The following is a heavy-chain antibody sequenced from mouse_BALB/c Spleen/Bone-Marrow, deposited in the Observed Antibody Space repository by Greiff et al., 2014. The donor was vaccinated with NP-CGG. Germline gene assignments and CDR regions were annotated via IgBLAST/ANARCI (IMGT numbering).Heavy chain of an antibody. CDR1: GYTFTSYI. CDR3: ARRWLPYAIDY. Sequence: VQLQHPGPELVKPGASVKMSCKASGYTFTSYIMHWVKQKPGQGLEWIGYINPYNDGTKYNEKFKGKATLTSDKSSSTAYMELSSLTSEDSAVYYCARRWLPYAIDYWGQGTSVTVSS. D-gene: IGHD2-3*01. J-gene: IGHJ4*01. CDR2: INPYNDGT. V-gene: IGHV1-14*01.